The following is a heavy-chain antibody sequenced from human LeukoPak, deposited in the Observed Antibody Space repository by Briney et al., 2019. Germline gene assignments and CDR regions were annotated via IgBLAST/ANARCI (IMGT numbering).Heavy chain of an antibody. CDR1: GGTFSSYA. CDR2: IIPILGIA. V-gene: IGHV1-69*04. Sequence: SVKVSCKASGGTFSSYAISWVRQAPGQGLEWMGRIIPILGIANYAQKFQGRVTVTADKSTSTAYMELSSLRSEDTAVYYCARDPGRRYFDYWGQGTLVTISS. J-gene: IGHJ4*02. CDR3: ARDPGRRYFDY.